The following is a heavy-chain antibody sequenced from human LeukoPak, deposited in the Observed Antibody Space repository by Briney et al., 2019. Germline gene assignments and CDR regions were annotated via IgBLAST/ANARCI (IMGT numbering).Heavy chain of an antibody. V-gene: IGHV4-39*01. D-gene: IGHD6-13*01. CDR1: GGSISSSSYY. Sequence: PSETLSLTCTVSGGSISSSSYYWGWIRQPPGKGLEWIGSIYYSGSTYYNPSLKSRVTISVDTSKNQFSLKLSSVTAADTAVYYCARHVQQLGVRTPFDYWGQGTLVTVSS. J-gene: IGHJ4*02. CDR3: ARHVQQLGVRTPFDY. CDR2: IYYSGST.